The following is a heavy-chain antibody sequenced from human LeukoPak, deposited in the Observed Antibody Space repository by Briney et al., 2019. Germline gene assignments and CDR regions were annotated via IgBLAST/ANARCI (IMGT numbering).Heavy chain of an antibody. V-gene: IGHV1-69*02. CDR1: GGTFSSYT. CDR2: IIPILGIA. Sequence: SVKVSCKASGGTFSSYTISWVRQAPGQGLEWMGRIIPILGIANYAQKFQGRVTITADKSTSTAYMELSSLRSEDTAVYYCARTLTFGGVIATSFDYWGQGTLVTVSS. J-gene: IGHJ4*02. CDR3: ARTLTFGGVIATSFDY. D-gene: IGHD3-16*02.